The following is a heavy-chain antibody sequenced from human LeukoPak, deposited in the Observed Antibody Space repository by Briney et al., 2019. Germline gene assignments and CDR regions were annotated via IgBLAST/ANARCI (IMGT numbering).Heavy chain of an antibody. D-gene: IGHD1-26*01. V-gene: IGHV3-7*01. CDR3: TRLGGSYYTY. J-gene: IGHJ4*02. Sequence: GGSLRLSCAASGFTFSSYWMSWVRQAPGKGLEWVANIKQDGGEKYYVDSVKGRFTISRDNAKNSLFLQMNSLRAEDAAVYYCTRLGGSYYTYWGQGTLVTVSS. CDR2: IKQDGGEK. CDR1: GFTFSSYW.